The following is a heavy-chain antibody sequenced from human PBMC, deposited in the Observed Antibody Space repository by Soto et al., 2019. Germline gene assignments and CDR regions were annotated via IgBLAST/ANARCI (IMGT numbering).Heavy chain of an antibody. V-gene: IGHV4-59*08. CDR1: GGSISNYY. CDR2: IYYSGST. CDR3: AGPSSGWSKKYYYYYGMDV. D-gene: IGHD6-19*01. Sequence: SETLSLTCTVSGGSISNYYWSWIRQPPGKALEWIGHIYYSGSTTYNPSLKSRITISVYTSKNQFSLNLSSVTAADTAVYYCAGPSSGWSKKYYYYYGMDVWGQGTTVTVSS. J-gene: IGHJ6*02.